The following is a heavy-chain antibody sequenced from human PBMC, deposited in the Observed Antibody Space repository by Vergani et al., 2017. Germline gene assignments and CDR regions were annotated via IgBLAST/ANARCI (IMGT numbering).Heavy chain of an antibody. CDR2: ISSNGGST. D-gene: IGHD6-6*01. CDR1: GFTFSSYA. V-gene: IGHV3-64*01. Sequence: EVQLVESGGGLVQPGGSLRLSCAASGFTFSSYAMHWVRQAPGKGLEYVSAISSNGGSTYYANSVKGRFTISRDNSKNTLYLQMNSLRAEDTAVYYCAKAHNQYSSSAPEDYYYGMDVWGQGTTVTVSS. CDR3: AKAHNQYSSSAPEDYYYGMDV. J-gene: IGHJ6*02.